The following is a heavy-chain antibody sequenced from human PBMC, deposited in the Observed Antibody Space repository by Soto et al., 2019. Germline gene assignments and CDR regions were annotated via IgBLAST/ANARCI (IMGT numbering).Heavy chain of an antibody. D-gene: IGHD6-19*01. J-gene: IGHJ5*02. CDR3: VKDLQWLVLGWFDP. V-gene: IGHV3-23*01. CDR1: GFTFSSYA. CDR2: ISGSGGST. Sequence: QPGGSLRLSCAASGFTFSSYAMSWVRQAPGKGLEWVSAISGSGGSTYYADSVKGRFTISRDNSKNTLYLQMNSLRAEDTAVYYYVKDLQWLVLGWFDPWGQGTLVTVSS.